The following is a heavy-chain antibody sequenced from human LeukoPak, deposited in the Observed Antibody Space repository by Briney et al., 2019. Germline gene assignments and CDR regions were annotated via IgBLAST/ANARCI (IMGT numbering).Heavy chain of an antibody. J-gene: IGHJ4*02. Sequence: PGGSLRLSCAASGFTFSSYEMNWVRQAPGKGLEWVSYISSGGSSIYYADSVWGRFTISRDNAKNSLYLQMNSLRPEDTAVYYCARDGGYCLDYWGQGTLVTVSS. D-gene: IGHD2-21*01. CDR1: GFTFSSYE. CDR3: ARDGGYCLDY. CDR2: ISSGGSSI. V-gene: IGHV3-48*03.